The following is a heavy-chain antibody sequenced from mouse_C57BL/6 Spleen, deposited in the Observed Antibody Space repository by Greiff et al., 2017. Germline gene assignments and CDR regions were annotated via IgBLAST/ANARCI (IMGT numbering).Heavy chain of an antibody. CDR3: ASVYDEGYFDY. V-gene: IGHV1-82*01. J-gene: IGHJ2*01. CDR1: GYAFSSSW. CDR2: ISPGDGDT. D-gene: IGHD2-4*01. Sequence: QVQLQQSGPELVKPGASVKISCKASGYAFSSSWMNWVKQRPGKGLEWIGRISPGDGDTNYNGKFKGKATLTADKSSSTAYMQLSSLTSEDSAVYFCASVYDEGYFDYWGQGTTLTVSS.